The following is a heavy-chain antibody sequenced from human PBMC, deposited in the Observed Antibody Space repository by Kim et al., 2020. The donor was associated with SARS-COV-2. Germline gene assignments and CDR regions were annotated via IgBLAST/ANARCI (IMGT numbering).Heavy chain of an antibody. CDR2: ISSSGSII. D-gene: IGHD3-22*01. J-gene: IGHJ4*02. CDR3: ARVTYYYDSSGPNFDY. Sequence: GGSLRLSCAASGFTFSDYYMSWIRQAPGKGLEWVSYISSSGSIIYYADSVKGRFTISRDNAKNSLYLQMNSLTAEDTAVYYCARVTYYYDSSGPNFDYWGPRTLVPVSS. V-gene: IGHV3-11*01. CDR1: GFTFSDYY.